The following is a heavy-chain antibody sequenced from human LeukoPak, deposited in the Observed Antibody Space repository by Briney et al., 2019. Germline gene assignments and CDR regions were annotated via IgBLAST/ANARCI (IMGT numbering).Heavy chain of an antibody. J-gene: IGHJ4*02. CDR3: AKDLGSGSLGDFDY. CDR1: GITFSSYA. CDR2: ISGSGGST. D-gene: IGHD3-22*01. Sequence: GGSLRLSCAASGITFSSYAMSWVRQAPGKGLEWVSAISGSGGSTYYADSVKGRFTISRDNSKNTLYLQMNSLRAEDTAVYYCAKDLGSGSLGDFDYWGQGTLATVSS. V-gene: IGHV3-23*01.